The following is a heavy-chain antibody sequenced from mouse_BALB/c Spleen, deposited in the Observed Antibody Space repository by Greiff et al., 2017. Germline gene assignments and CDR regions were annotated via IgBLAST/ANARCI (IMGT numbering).Heavy chain of an antibody. CDR3: ARGYYYGSSPFAY. Sequence: EVQLVESGGGLVKPGGSLKLSCAASGFTFSSYAMSWVRQTPEKRLEWVASISSGGSTYYPDSVKGRFTISRDNARNILYLQMSSLRSEDTAMYYCARGYYYGSSPFAYWGQGTLVTVSA. D-gene: IGHD1-1*01. CDR1: GFTFSSYA. J-gene: IGHJ3*01. V-gene: IGHV5-6-5*01. CDR2: ISSGGST.